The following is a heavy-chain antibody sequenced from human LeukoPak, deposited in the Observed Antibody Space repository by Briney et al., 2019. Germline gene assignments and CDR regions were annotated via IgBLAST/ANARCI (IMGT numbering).Heavy chain of an antibody. CDR2: IKQDGSEK. J-gene: IGHJ4*02. V-gene: IGHV3-7*01. Sequence: GGSLRLSCAASGFTFSSYWMSWVRQAPGKGLEWVANIKQDGSEKYYVDSVKGRFTISRDNARNSLYLQMNSLRAEDTAVYYCANLPAAIPFDYWGQGTLVTVSS. CDR1: GFTFSSYW. CDR3: ANLPAAIPFDY. D-gene: IGHD2-2*02.